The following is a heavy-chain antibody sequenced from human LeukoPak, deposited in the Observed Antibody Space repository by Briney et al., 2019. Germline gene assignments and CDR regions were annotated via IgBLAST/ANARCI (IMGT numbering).Heavy chain of an antibody. D-gene: IGHD6-19*01. CDR1: GFTFSSYS. J-gene: IGHJ6*02. CDR2: ISSSSSYI. CDR3: AREDEGSGCYGGMDV. V-gene: IGHV3-21*01. Sequence: GGSLRLSCAASGFTFSSYSMTWVRQAPGKGLEWVSSISSSSSYIYYADSVKGRFTISRDNAKNSLYLQMNSLRAEDTAVYDYAREDEGSGCYGGMDVWGQGTTVTVSS.